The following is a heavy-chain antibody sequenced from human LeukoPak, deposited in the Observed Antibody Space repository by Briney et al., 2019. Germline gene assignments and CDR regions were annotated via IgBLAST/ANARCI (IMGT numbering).Heavy chain of an antibody. V-gene: IGHV1-24*01. CDR2: FDPEDGET. CDR1: GYTLTELS. D-gene: IGHD3-22*01. J-gene: IGHJ4*02. Sequence: ASVKVSCKVSGYTLTELSMHWVRQAPGKGLEWMGGFDPEDGETIYAQKFQGRGTMTEDTSTDTAYMELSSLRSEDTAVYYCATKYDSSGLITPPLFDYWGQGTLVTVSS. CDR3: ATKYDSSGLITPPLFDY.